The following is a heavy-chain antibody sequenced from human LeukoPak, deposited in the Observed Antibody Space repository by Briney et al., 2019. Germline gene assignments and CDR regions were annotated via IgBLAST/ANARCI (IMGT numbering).Heavy chain of an antibody. D-gene: IGHD3-10*01. V-gene: IGHV4-39*07. CDR3: ARESTPMVRGKNWFDP. CDR1: GGSISSSSYY. CDR2: IYYSGST. J-gene: IGHJ5*02. Sequence: PSETLSLTCTVSGGSISSSSYYWGWIRQPPGKGLEWIGSIYYSGSTYYNPSLKSRVTISVDTSRNQFSLKLSSVTAADTAVYYCARESTPMVRGKNWFDPWGQGTLVTVSS.